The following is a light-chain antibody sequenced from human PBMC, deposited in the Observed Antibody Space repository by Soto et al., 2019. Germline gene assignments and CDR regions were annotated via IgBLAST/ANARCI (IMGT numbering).Light chain of an antibody. CDR2: DVS. J-gene: IGLJ2*01. Sequence: QSVLTQPRSVSGSPGQSVTISCSGTSSDVGNYNYVSWYQQHPGKAPKLMIYDVSSRPSGVSNRFSGSKSGNTASLTISGLQAEDEAYYYCSSYTTSTSFILFGGGTKVTVL. V-gene: IGLV2-11*01. CDR3: SSYTTSTSFIL. CDR1: SSDVGNYNY.